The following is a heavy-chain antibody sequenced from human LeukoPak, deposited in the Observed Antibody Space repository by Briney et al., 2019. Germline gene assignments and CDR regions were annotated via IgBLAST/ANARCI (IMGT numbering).Heavy chain of an antibody. CDR3: ARDPGSGIAADNWFDP. Sequence: ASVKVSCKASGYTFTSYGISWVRQAPGQGLEWMGWISAYNGNTNYAQKLQGRVTMTTDTSTSTAYMELRSLRSDDTAVYYCARDPGSGIAADNWFDPWGQGTLVTVSS. CDR1: GYTFTSYG. V-gene: IGHV1-18*01. J-gene: IGHJ5*02. D-gene: IGHD6-13*01. CDR2: ISAYNGNT.